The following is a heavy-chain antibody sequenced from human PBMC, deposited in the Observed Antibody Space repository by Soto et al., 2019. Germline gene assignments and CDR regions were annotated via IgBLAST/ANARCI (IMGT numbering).Heavy chain of an antibody. J-gene: IGHJ6*02. Sequence: GASVKVSCKASGGTFSSYAISWVRQAPGQGLEWMGGIIPIFGTANYAQKFQGRVTITADESTSTAYMELSSLRSEDTAVYYCARSLGNYYYYGMDVWGQRTTVTVSS. CDR1: GGTFSSYA. CDR2: IIPIFGTA. D-gene: IGHD3-16*01. CDR3: ARSLGNYYYYGMDV. V-gene: IGHV1-69*13.